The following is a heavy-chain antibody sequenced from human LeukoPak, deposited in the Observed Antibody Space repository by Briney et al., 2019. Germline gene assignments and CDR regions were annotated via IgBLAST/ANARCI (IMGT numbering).Heavy chain of an antibody. CDR3: AREGYYGSGSPPSLYFDY. CDR1: GFNFDRYT. CDR2: AGWAGGTT. V-gene: IGHV3-43*01. D-gene: IGHD3-10*01. Sequence: PGGSLRLSCATSGFNFDRYTIHWVRQALGKGLEWVSLAGWAGGTTFYSDSVRGRFTISRDNSRSTLYLQMNSLRPEDTAIYYCAREGYYGSGSPPSLYFDYWGQGTLVTVSS. J-gene: IGHJ4*02.